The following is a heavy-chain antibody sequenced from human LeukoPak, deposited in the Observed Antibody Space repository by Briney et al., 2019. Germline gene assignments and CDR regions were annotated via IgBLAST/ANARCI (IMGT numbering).Heavy chain of an antibody. V-gene: IGHV1-69*01. Sequence: GSSVKVSCKASGGTFSSYAISWVRQAPGQGLEWMGGIIPIFGTANYAQKFQGRVTITADESTSTAYMELSSLRSEDTAVYYCASTDEDIVLRDDYNLYYFDYWGQGTLVTVSS. CDR3: ASTDEDIVLRDDYNLYYFDY. J-gene: IGHJ4*02. CDR1: GGTFSSYA. D-gene: IGHD2-8*01. CDR2: IIPIFGTA.